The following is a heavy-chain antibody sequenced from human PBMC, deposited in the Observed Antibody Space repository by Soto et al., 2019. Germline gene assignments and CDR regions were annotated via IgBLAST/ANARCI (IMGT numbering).Heavy chain of an antibody. J-gene: IGHJ5*02. V-gene: IGHV5-51*01. D-gene: IGHD1-1*01. CDR2: ISPDTSRT. Sequence: GESLKISFKFSEYSFSNQWICWVLQMPGKGLECVGIISPDTSRTLYSPSLQCQVTISVDKSISTVYLQWNSLKASENAMHYCKKTLNDVSKTSNWLDPWGQRPLV. CDR3: KKTLNDVSKTSNWLDP. CDR1: EYSFSNQW.